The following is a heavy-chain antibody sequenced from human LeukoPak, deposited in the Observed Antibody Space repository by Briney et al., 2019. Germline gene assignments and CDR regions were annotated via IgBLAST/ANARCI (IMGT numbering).Heavy chain of an antibody. J-gene: IGHJ5*02. CDR3: ARDSNTMVRGVIIKGGWFDP. Sequence: GASVKVSCKASGYTFTSYGISWVRQAPGQGLEWMGWISAHNGNTNYAQKLQGRVTMTTDTSTSTAFMELRSLRSDDTAVYYCARDSNTMVRGVIIKGGWFDPWGQGTLVTVSS. CDR1: GYTFTSYG. D-gene: IGHD3-10*01. V-gene: IGHV1-18*01. CDR2: ISAHNGNT.